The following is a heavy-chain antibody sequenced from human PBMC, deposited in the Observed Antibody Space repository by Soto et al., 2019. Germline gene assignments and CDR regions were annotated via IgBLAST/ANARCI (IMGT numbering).Heavy chain of an antibody. D-gene: IGHD3-9*01. CDR1: GSDITTYY. CDR2: IYDTGST. V-gene: IGHV4-59*01. J-gene: IGHJ5*02. Sequence: VQLQESGPGLVRPSETLALTCSVSGSDITTYYWSWLRQSPGKGLEWIGHIYDTGSTSYNPSLKSRVTISVDTSNKQFSLRLSAVTAADTAVYYCARCPIDHNWFDPWGQGTLDTVSS. CDR3: ARCPIDHNWFDP.